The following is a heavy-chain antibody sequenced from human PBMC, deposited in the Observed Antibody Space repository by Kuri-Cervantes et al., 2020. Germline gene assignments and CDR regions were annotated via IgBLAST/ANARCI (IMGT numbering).Heavy chain of an antibody. V-gene: IGHV1-18*01. Sequence: ASVKVSCKASGYTFTSYGISWVRQAPGQGLEWMGWISAYNGNTNYAQKLQGRVTMTTDTSTSTAYMELSSLRSEDTAVYYCARDVVGVSFDIWGQGTMVTVSS. CDR3: ARDVVGVSFDI. D-gene: IGHD3-10*01. J-gene: IGHJ3*02. CDR1: GYTFTSYG. CDR2: ISAYNGNT.